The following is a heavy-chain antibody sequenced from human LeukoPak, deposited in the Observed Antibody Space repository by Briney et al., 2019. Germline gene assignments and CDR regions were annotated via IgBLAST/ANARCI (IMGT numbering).Heavy chain of an antibody. CDR2: IIPILGIA. D-gene: IGHD5-12*01. J-gene: IGHJ4*02. CDR1: GGTFSSYA. V-gene: IGHV1-69*04. CDR3: ARSYGGYLIDY. Sequence: GASVKVSCKASGGTFSSYAISWVRQAPGQGLEWMGRIIPILGIANYAQKFQGRATITADKSTSTAYMELSSLRSEDTAVYYCARSYGGYLIDYWGQGTLVTVSS.